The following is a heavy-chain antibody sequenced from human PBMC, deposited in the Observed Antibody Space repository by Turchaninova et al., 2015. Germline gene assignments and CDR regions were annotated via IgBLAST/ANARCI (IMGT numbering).Heavy chain of an antibody. J-gene: IGHJ6*02. CDR2: FYSGVNT. CDR3: AREDYRNYYYYGMDV. Sequence: EVQLVETGGGLLQPGGSLRLSFAASGFTVSSHYMSWGRRAPGKGVGGVSGFYSGVNTYYADPVKCRFTISRDNSKNTLYLQMNSLRAEDTAVYYCAREDYRNYYYYGMDVWGQGTTVTVSS. V-gene: IGHV3-53*02. D-gene: IGHD4-11*01. CDR1: GFTVSSHY.